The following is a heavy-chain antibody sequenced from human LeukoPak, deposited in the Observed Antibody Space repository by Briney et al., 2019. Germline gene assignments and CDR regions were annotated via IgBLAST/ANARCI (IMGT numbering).Heavy chain of an antibody. J-gene: IGHJ4*02. CDR2: IIPIFGTA. CDR3: ARDGVRRYCSGGSCYLSLDY. Sequence: SVKVSCKASGGTFSSYAISWVRQAPGQGHEWMGGIIPIFGTANYAQKFQGRVTITTDESTSTAYMELSSLRSEDTAVYYCARDGVRRYCSGGSCYLSLDYWGQGTLVTVSS. D-gene: IGHD2-15*01. V-gene: IGHV1-69*05. CDR1: GGTFSSYA.